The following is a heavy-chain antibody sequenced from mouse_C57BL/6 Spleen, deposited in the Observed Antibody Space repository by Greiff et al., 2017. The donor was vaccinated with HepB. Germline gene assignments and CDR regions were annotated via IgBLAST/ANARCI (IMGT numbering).Heavy chain of an antibody. J-gene: IGHJ4*01. D-gene: IGHD3-3*01. V-gene: IGHV5-6*01. CDR2: ISSGGSYT. CDR1: GFTFSSYG. CDR3: ARGRDGYYAMDY. Sequence: DVQLVESGGDLVKPGGSLKLSCAASGFTFSSYGMSWVRQTPDKRLEWVATISSGGSYTYYPDSVKGRFTISRDNAKNTLYLQMSSLKSEDTAMYYCARGRDGYYAMDYWGQGTSVTVSS.